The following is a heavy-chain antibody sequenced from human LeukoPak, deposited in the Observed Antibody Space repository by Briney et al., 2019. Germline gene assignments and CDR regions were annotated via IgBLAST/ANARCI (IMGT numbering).Heavy chain of an antibody. CDR1: GFTFSSYA. V-gene: IGHV3-23*01. Sequence: GGSLRLSCAASGFTFSSYAMSWVRQAPGKGLEWVSAISGSGGSTYYADSVKGRFTISRDNSKNTLYLQMNSLRAEDTAVYYCAKDQGRYCSSTSCYLTFDYWGQGTLVTVSS. J-gene: IGHJ4*02. CDR3: AKDQGRYCSSTSCYLTFDY. CDR2: ISGSGGST. D-gene: IGHD2-2*01.